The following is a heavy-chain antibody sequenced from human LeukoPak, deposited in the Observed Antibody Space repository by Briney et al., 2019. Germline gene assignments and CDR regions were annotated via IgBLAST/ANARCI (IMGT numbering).Heavy chain of an antibody. D-gene: IGHD5-18*01. Sequence: GGSLRLSCAASGFTFSDYYTSWIRQAPGKGLKWVSYISGSGNTIFYADSVKGRFTISRDNAKNSVYLHMNRLRADDTAVYYCATDVGQLWSPDNWGQGTLVTVSS. J-gene: IGHJ4*02. CDR1: GFTFSDYY. CDR3: ATDVGQLWSPDN. CDR2: ISGSGNTI. V-gene: IGHV3-11*01.